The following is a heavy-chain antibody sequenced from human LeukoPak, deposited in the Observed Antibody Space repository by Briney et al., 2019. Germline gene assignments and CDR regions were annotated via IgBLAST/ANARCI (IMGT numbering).Heavy chain of an antibody. CDR3: ARDVTYHGGDWFDP. CDR1: EFTFSSYS. J-gene: IGHJ5*02. V-gene: IGHV3-48*04. CDR2: ISSTATSI. D-gene: IGHD4-23*01. Sequence: PGGSLRLSCTASEFTFSSYSMSWVRHAPGKGLEWVSYISSTATSIYYADSVKGRFTVSRDNAKNSLYLQMNSLRAEDTAVYYCARDVTYHGGDWFDPWGQGTLVTVSS.